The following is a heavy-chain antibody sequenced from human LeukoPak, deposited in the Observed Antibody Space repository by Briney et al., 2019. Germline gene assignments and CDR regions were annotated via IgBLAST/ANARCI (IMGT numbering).Heavy chain of an antibody. J-gene: IGHJ4*02. CDR1: GFTFSSYA. D-gene: IGHD3-9*01. CDR2: ISGSGGST. CDR3: AKEGPGPSNILTGYYMADY. Sequence: GGSLRLSCAASGFTFSSYAMSWVRQAPGKGLEWVSAISGSGGSTYYADSVKGRFTISRDNSKNTLYLQMNSLRAEDTAVYYCAKEGPGPSNILTGYYMADYWGQGTLVTVSS. V-gene: IGHV3-23*01.